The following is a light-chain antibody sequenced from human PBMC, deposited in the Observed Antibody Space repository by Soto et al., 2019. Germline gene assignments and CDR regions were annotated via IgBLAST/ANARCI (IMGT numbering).Light chain of an antibody. CDR3: CSYPVSGTYV. J-gene: IGLJ1*01. Sequence: QSVLTQPASVSGSPGQSITISCTGTSSDVGGYNYVSWYQQHPGKAPKLMIYAVSNRPSGVSNRFSGSKSGNTATLTISGLQAEDEADYYCCSYPVSGTYVFGTGTKVTGL. CDR2: AVS. V-gene: IGLV2-14*01. CDR1: SSDVGGYNY.